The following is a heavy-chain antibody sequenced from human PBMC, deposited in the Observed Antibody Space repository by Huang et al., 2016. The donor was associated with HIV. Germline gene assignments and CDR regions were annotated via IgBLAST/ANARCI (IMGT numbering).Heavy chain of an antibody. CDR3: ATLPPVNYGRSGGRVRDY. V-gene: IGHV1-8*01. CDR2: MNPNSSNT. CDR1: GYTFSNYD. Sequence: QVQLVQSGAEVKKPGASVKVSCKASGYTFSNYDINWVRQAPGQGLEWMGWMNPNSSNTGYARKFQGRVTMTRSTSISTAYMELSRLRFEDTAVYYCATLPPVNYGRSGGRVRDYWGQGSLVTVSS. J-gene: IGHJ4*02. D-gene: IGHD2-15*01.